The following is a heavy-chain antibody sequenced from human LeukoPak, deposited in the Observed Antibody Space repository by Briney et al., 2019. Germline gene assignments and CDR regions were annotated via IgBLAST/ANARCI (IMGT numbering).Heavy chain of an antibody. V-gene: IGHV3-7*01. J-gene: IGHJ4*02. D-gene: IGHD3-16*02. CDR1: GFTFSSYW. Sequence: GGSLRLSCAASGFTFSSYWMGWVRRAPGKGLEWVANIKQDGSEKYYVDSVEGRFTISRDNAKNSLYLQMNSLRAEDTAVYYCARDLNDYVWGSYRPHYFDYWGQGTLVTVSS. CDR3: ARDLNDYVWGSYRPHYFDY. CDR2: IKQDGSEK.